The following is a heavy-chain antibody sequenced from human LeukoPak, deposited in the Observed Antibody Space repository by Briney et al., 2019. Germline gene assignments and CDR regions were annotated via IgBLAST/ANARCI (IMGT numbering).Heavy chain of an antibody. V-gene: IGHV3-7*01. J-gene: IGHJ6*03. D-gene: IGHD2-2*02. CDR1: GFIFSSYW. CDR3: ARDQGYCSSTSCYIYYYFYMDV. CDR2: IKVDGSEK. Sequence: GGSLRLSCVVSGFIFSSYWMSWVRQAPGKGLEWVANIKVDGSEKYYVDSVKGRFTISRDNAKNSLFLEMSSLRAEDTAVYYCARDQGYCSSTSCYIYYYFYMDVWGKGTTVTVSS.